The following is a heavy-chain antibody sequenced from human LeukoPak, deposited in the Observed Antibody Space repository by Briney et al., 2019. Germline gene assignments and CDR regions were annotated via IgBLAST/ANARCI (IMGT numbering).Heavy chain of an antibody. Sequence: SETLSLTCSVSGDSIFNSNSYWSWMRQPAGKGLEWIGHIFSRGNTNHNPSLKSRVTISVDMSKNQFSLKLSSVTAADTAVYYCARVRRFPGGSGSYYRNYYYYMDVWGKGTTVIISS. CDR2: IFSRGNT. D-gene: IGHD3-10*01. V-gene: IGHV4-61*09. J-gene: IGHJ6*03. CDR1: GDSIFNSNSY. CDR3: ARVRRFPGGSGSYYRNYYYYMDV.